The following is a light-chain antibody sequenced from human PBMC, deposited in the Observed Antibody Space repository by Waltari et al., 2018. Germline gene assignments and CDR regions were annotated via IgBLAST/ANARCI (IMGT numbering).Light chain of an antibody. V-gene: IGKV1-39*01. J-gene: IGKJ2*01. CDR3: QPSYSPLMYT. CDR2: AAS. CDR1: KRISSY. Sequence: DIQMTQSPSSRSASVGDRVTITCRESKRISSYLNLYQQKPGKATTLLIYAASSLQSGVPSRFSGSGYGTDFTLPISSLQLDDFATYYCQPSYSPLMYTFSQGTKLEIK.